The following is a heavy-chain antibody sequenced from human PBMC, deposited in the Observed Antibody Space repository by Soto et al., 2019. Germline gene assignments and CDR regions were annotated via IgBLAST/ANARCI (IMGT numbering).Heavy chain of an antibody. CDR3: AKIVATGRGPWFDP. CDR1: GYSISSSNW. Sequence: SETLSLTCAVSGYSISSSNWWGWIRQPPGKGLEWIGYISPSGSTYYNPSLQSRVTMSVDTSKNQFSLRLSSVTAMDTAVYYCAKIVATGRGPWFDPWGQGTLVPVSS. V-gene: IGHV4-28*01. J-gene: IGHJ5*02. CDR2: ISPSGST. D-gene: IGHD6-13*01.